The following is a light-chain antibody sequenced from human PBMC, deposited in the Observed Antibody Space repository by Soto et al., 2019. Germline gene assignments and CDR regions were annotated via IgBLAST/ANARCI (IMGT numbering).Light chain of an antibody. Sequence: QSALTQPASVSGSPGQSITNSCTGTSSDVGAYDYVSWYQQHPGKAPKLMIYVVSNRPSGVSNRFSGSKSGNTASLTISGLQAEDEADYYCSSYTSSSTVAFGGGTKLTVL. CDR1: SSDVGAYDY. CDR3: SSYTSSSTVA. CDR2: VVS. V-gene: IGLV2-14*01. J-gene: IGLJ2*01.